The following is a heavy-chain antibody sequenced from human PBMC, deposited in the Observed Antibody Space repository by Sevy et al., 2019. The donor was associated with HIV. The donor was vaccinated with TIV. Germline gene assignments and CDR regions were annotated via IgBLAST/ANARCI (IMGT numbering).Heavy chain of an antibody. CDR1: GGTFSNYA. CDR3: TRTPILVIPGATDLYFDN. Sequence: ASVKVSCKASGGTFSNYALSWARQAPGQGLEWMGGIIPIFGTTNFPQTFQGRVTITADEFTSTAYMELSSLRSADTAVYYCTRTPILVIPGATDLYFDNWGQGTLVTVSS. J-gene: IGHJ4*02. CDR2: IIPIFGTT. D-gene: IGHD2-2*01. V-gene: IGHV1-69*13.